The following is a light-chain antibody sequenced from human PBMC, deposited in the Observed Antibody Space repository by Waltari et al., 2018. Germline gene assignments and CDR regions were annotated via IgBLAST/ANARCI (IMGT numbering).Light chain of an antibody. CDR2: GNS. V-gene: IGLV1-40*01. Sequence: QSVLTQPPSVSGAPGQRVSISCTGRKSNTGAGYAVHWYQQLPGTAPKLLIYGNSTRPSGVPDRFSGSKSGTSASLAITGLQAEDEADYYCQSYDSSLSGYVFGTGTKVTVL. CDR3: QSYDSSLSGYV. CDR1: KSNTGAGYA. J-gene: IGLJ1*01.